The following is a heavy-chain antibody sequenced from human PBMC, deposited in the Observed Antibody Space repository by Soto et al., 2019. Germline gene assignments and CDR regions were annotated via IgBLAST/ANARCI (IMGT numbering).Heavy chain of an antibody. CDR3: ARADYGDYVDGEYFQH. V-gene: IGHV3-33*01. D-gene: IGHD4-17*01. J-gene: IGHJ1*01. CDR2: IWYDGSNK. CDR1: GFTFSSYG. Sequence: GGSLRLSCAASGFTFSSYGMHWVRQAPGKGLEWVAVIWYDGSNKYYADSVKGRFTISRDNSKNTLYLQMNSLRAEDTAVYYCARADYGDYVDGEYFQHWGQGTLVTVSS.